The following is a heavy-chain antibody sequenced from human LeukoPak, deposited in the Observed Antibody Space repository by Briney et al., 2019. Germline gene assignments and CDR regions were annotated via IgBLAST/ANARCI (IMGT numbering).Heavy chain of an antibody. CDR2: IYYSGST. Sequence: SETLSLTCTVSGGSISSGGYSWSWIRQHPGKGLEWIGYIYYSGSTYYNPSLKSRVTISVDTSKNQFSLKLSSVTAADTAVYYCARADYDFWSGERYGMDVWGQGTTVTVSS. CDR1: GGSISSGGYS. D-gene: IGHD3-3*01. CDR3: ARADYDFWSGERYGMDV. V-gene: IGHV4-31*03. J-gene: IGHJ6*02.